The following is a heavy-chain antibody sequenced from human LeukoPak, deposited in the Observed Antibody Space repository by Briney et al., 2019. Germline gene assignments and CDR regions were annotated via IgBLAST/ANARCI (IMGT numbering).Heavy chain of an antibody. Sequence: SETLSLTCTVSGGSISSGDYYWSWIRQPPGKGLEWIGYIYYSGSTYYNPSLKSRVTISVDTSKNQFSLKLSSVTAADTAVYYCARDLNYYDSSGYPTWYFDLWGRGTLVTVSS. CDR1: GGSISSGDYY. V-gene: IGHV4-30-4*01. CDR2: IYYSGST. D-gene: IGHD3-22*01. J-gene: IGHJ2*01. CDR3: ARDLNYYDSSGYPTWYFDL.